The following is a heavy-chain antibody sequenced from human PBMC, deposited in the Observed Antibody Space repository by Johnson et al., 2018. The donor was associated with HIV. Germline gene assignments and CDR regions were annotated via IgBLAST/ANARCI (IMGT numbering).Heavy chain of an antibody. CDR3: AKDRYIKGASTGFDI. CDR1: GFTFSSYA. CDR2: VSYDGRNQ. V-gene: IGHV3-30-3*01. D-gene: IGHD1-26*01. J-gene: IGHJ3*02. Sequence: QVQLVESGGGVVQPGRSLRLSCAASGFTFSSYAMHWVRQAPGTGLEWVALVSYDGRNQYHADSVKGRFTTSRDNSKNTLYLQMNILRSEDTAVYYCAKDRYIKGASTGFDIWGQGTMVTVSS.